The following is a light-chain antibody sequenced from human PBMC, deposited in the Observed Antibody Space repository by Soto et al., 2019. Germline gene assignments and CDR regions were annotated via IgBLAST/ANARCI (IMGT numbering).Light chain of an antibody. CDR3: SSYVSGNTVV. CDR2: DVI. Sequence: QSVLTQPASVSGSPGQSITISRTGTSSDVGGYNYVCWHQQHPGKAPKLIIYDVINRPSGVSNRFSASKSGNTASLTISGLQAEDEADYFCSSYVSGNTVVFGGGTKLTVL. J-gene: IGLJ3*02. CDR1: SSDVGGYNY. V-gene: IGLV2-14*03.